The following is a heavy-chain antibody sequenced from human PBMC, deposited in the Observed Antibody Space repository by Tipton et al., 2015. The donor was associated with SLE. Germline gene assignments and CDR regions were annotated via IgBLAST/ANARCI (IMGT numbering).Heavy chain of an antibody. J-gene: IGHJ6*02. D-gene: IGHD4-17*01. CDR1: GGSITTGDYY. CDR3: ARDGLYLDYGDYYYGMDV. V-gene: IGHV4-30-4*08. Sequence: LSLTCSVTGGSITTGDYYWSWIRQSPGKGLEWMGAIRYSGSTYYNPSLKSRVTISVDTSKNQFSLKLSSVTAADTAVYYCARDGLYLDYGDYYYGMDVWGQGTTVTVSS. CDR2: IRYSGST.